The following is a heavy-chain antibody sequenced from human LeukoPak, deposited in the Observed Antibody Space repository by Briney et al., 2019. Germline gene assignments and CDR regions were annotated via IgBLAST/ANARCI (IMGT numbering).Heavy chain of an antibody. CDR2: IYYSGST. V-gene: IGHV4-59*01. D-gene: IGHD2-15*01. J-gene: IGHJ3*02. CDR1: GGSISSYY. CDR3: ARESYCSGGSCYEEGAFDI. Sequence: SETLSLTCTVSGGSISSYYWSWIRQPPWKGREWIGYIYYSGSTNYNPSLKSRVTISVDTSKKQFSLKLSSVTDADTAVYYCARESYCSGGSCYEEGAFDIWGQGTMVTVSS.